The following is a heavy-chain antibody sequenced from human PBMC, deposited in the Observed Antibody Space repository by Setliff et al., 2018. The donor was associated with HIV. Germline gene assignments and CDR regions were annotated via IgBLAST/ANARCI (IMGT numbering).Heavy chain of an antibody. V-gene: IGHV3-23*01. CDR2: INGDGDST. Sequence: PGGSLRLSCAASGFTFSFRAMTWVRQAPGKGLEWVSGINGDGDSTYYADSVKGRFTVSRDNSKDTLTLQMNDLRAEDTGLYYCAKDYTTTFWEYNWFDLWGQGTLVTVSS. CDR1: GFTFSFRA. D-gene: IGHD3-3*01. CDR3: AKDYTTTFWEYNWFDL. J-gene: IGHJ5*02.